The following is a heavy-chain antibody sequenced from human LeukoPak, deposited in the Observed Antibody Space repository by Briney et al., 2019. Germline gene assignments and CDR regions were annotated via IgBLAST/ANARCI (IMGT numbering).Heavy chain of an antibody. V-gene: IGHV3-21*01. CDR3: ARRKVVPAATSPSTYYYYYGMDV. D-gene: IGHD2-2*01. Sequence: PGGSLRLSCAASGFTFSSYSMNWVRQAPGKGLEWVSSISSSSSYIYYADSVKGRLTISRDNAKNSLYLQMNSLKAEDTAVYYCARRKVVPAATSPSTYYYYYGMDVWGQGTTVTVSS. CDR2: ISSSSSYI. J-gene: IGHJ6*02. CDR1: GFTFSSYS.